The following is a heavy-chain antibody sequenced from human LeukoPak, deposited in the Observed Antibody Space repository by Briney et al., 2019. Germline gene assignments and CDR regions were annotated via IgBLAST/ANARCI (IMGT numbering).Heavy chain of an antibody. V-gene: IGHV1-3*01. J-gene: IGHJ4*02. CDR2: INAGNGKT. CDR3: ARDYVTCSGGSCYNYFDY. CDR1: GYTFISFA. D-gene: IGHD2-15*01. Sequence: ASVKVSCKASGYTFISFAIQWVRQAPGQSLEWMGWINAGNGKTKYSQNFQDRVTITRDTLASTAYMELSSLRSEDTAVYYCARDYVTCSGGSCYNYFDYWGQGTLVTVSS.